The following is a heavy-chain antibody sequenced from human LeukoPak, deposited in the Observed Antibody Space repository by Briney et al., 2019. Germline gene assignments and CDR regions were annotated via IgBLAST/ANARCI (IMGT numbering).Heavy chain of an antibody. CDR1: GYNFRDYY. V-gene: IGHV1-2*02. CDR2: INPNSGAT. D-gene: IGHD3-10*01. J-gene: IGHJ4*02. Sequence: ASVKVSCKASGYNFRDYYIHWVRQAPGQGLEWMGWINPNSGATSNAQRFQGRITMTRDTSITTAYMELRSLRSDDRAVYYCARDGIRVRGSGYFDFWGLGTLVTVSS. CDR3: ARDGIRVRGSGYFDF.